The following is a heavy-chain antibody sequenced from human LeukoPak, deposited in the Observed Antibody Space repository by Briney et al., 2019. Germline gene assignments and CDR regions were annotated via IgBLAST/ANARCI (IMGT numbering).Heavy chain of an antibody. CDR3: AAVRSSYYYTGMDV. CDR2: IVVGSGNA. J-gene: IGHJ6*02. CDR1: GFTFTSST. D-gene: IGHD6-6*01. Sequence: SVTLSCKASGFTFTSSTMQWVRQARGQRLEWIGWIVVGSGNAHYAQKFQERVTITRDMSTSTAYLELSSLRSEDTAVYYCAAVRSSYYYTGMDVWGQGTPVTVSS. V-gene: IGHV1-58*02.